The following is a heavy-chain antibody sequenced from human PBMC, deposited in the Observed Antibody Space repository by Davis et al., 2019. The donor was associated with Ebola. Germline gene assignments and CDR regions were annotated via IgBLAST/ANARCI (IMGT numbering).Heavy chain of an antibody. J-gene: IGHJ5*02. Sequence: SETLSLTCTVSGGSISSYYWSWIRQPPGKGLEWIGYIYYSGSTNYNPSLKSRVTISVDTSKNQFSLKLSSVTAADTAVYYCARDFAYCSSTSCYRGWFDPWGQGILVTVSS. CDR1: GGSISSYY. D-gene: IGHD2-2*02. CDR2: IYYSGST. CDR3: ARDFAYCSSTSCYRGWFDP. V-gene: IGHV4-59*01.